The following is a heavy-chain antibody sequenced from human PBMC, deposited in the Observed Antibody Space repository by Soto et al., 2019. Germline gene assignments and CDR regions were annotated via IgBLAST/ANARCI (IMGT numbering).Heavy chain of an antibody. CDR3: AKDSTWIQLWFGY. J-gene: IGHJ4*02. V-gene: IGHV3-23*01. CDR2: ISGGGANT. CDR1: GFTFSSYA. D-gene: IGHD5-18*01. Sequence: GGSLRLSCAASGFTFSSYAMSWVRQAPGKGLEWVSGISGGGANTYYADSVKGRFTIYRDNSKNTVYLQMNSLRAADTAVYYCAKDSTWIQLWFGYWGQGTLVTVSS.